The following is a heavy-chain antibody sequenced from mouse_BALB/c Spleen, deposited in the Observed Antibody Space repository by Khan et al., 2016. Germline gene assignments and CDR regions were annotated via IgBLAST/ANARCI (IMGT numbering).Heavy chain of an antibody. CDR2: ISDGGSYT. J-gene: IGHJ3*01. CDR1: GFTFSDYY. Sequence: EVELVESGGGLVKPGGTLKLSCAASGFTFSDYYMYWVRQTPEKRLEWVATISDGGSYTYCPDSVKGRFTISRDNAKKNLYLQMSSLKSEDTAMYYCARDDRWFAYWGQGTLVTVTA. V-gene: IGHV5-4*02. D-gene: IGHD2-14*01. CDR3: ARDDRWFAY.